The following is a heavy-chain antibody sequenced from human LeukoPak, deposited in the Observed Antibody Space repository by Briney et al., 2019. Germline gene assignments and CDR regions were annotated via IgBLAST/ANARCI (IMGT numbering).Heavy chain of an antibody. CDR2: MNPNSGNT. D-gene: IGHD3-10*01. CDR1: GYTFTSYD. J-gene: IGHJ4*02. CDR3: ARGRYPPGVRGVIRVYYFDY. V-gene: IGHV1-8*01. Sequence: GASVKVSCKASGYTFTSYDINWVRQATGQGLEWMGWMNPNSGNTGYAQKFQGRVTMTRSTSISTAYMELSSLRSEDTAVYYCARGRYPPGVRGVIRVYYFDYWGQGTLVTVSS.